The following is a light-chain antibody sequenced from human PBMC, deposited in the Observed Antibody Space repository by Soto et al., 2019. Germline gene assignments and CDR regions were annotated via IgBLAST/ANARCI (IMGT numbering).Light chain of an antibody. CDR3: SSVGGKNNLV. CDR1: SCDVGGYNY. J-gene: IGLJ2*01. Sequence: QSALTQPPSASGSPGQSVTISCTGTSCDVGGYNYVSWYQQHPANATKLMISEVSKRSSGVPDRFSGSKSGNTASLTVSGLQDEDDADYYSSSVGGKNNLVFGGGTQVTVL. CDR2: EVS. V-gene: IGLV2-8*01.